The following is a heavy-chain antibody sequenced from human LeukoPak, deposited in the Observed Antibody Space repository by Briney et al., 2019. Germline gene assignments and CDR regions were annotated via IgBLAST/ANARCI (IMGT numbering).Heavy chain of an antibody. V-gene: IGHV4-30-4*01. CDR3: GNAYDRSGYLTGFDP. J-gene: IGHJ5*02. Sequence: SETLSLTCTVSGCSISSGDYYWSWIRQPPEKGREWIGYIYYSGSTYYNPSLKRRVTISVDMSKNQFSLKLSSVTAADTAMYYCGNAYDRSGYLTGFDPWGQGTLVTVSS. CDR2: IYYSGST. CDR1: GCSISSGDYY. D-gene: IGHD3-22*01.